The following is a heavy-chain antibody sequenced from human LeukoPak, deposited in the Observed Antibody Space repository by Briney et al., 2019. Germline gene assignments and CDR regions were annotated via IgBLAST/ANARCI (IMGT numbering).Heavy chain of an antibody. V-gene: IGHV3-9*01. CDR2: ISWNSGSI. Sequence: GGSLRLSCAASGFTFDDYAMHWVRQAPGKGLEWVSGISWNSGSIGYADSVKGRFTISRDNAKNSLYLQMNSLRVEDTAVYYCARGSRIAAAGTEDYWGQGTLVTVSS. CDR1: GFTFDDYA. J-gene: IGHJ4*02. CDR3: ARGSRIAAAGTEDY. D-gene: IGHD6-13*01.